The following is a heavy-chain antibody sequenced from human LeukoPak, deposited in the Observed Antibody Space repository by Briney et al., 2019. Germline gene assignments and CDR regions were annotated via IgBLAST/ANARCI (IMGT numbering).Heavy chain of an antibody. CDR1: GFTFSSYA. Sequence: GGSLRLSCAASGFTFSSYAMHWVRQAPGKGLEWVAVISYDGSNKYYADSVKGRFTISRDNSKNTLYLQMNSLGAEDTAVYYCAKDRGSLGRFLEWLLYGLFDYWGQGTLVTVSS. CDR3: AKDRGSLGRFLEWLLYGLFDY. CDR2: ISYDGSNK. D-gene: IGHD3-3*01. V-gene: IGHV3-30-3*01. J-gene: IGHJ4*02.